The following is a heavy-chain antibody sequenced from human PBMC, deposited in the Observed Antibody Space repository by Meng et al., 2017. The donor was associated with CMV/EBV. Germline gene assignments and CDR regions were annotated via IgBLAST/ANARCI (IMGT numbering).Heavy chain of an antibody. Sequence: GGSLRLSCAASGYTFTGYYMHWVRQAPGQGLEWMGWINPNSGGTNYAQKFQGRVTMTRDTSISTAYMELSRLRSDDTAVYYCARRATNQPIDYWGQGTLVTVSS. CDR3: ARRATNQPIDY. CDR2: INPNSGGT. CDR1: GYTFTGYY. V-gene: IGHV1-2*02. D-gene: IGHD1-26*01. J-gene: IGHJ4*02.